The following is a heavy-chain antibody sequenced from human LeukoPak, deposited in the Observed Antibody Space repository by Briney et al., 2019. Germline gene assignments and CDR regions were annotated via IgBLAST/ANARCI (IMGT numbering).Heavy chain of an antibody. D-gene: IGHD2-15*01. CDR2: IYSGGNT. CDR3: ARGKAAVVVAATLWWFDP. Sequence: GGSLRLSCAASGFTFSSYGMHWVRQAPGKGLEWVSVIYSGGNTYYADSVKGRFTISRDNSKNTLYLQMNSLRAEDTAVYYCARGKAAVVVAATLWWFDPWGQGTLVTVSS. V-gene: IGHV3-NL1*01. CDR1: GFTFSSYG. J-gene: IGHJ5*02.